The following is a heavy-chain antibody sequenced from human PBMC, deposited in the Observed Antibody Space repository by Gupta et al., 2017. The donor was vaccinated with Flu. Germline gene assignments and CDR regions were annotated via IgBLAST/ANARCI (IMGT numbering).Heavy chain of an antibody. J-gene: IGHJ6*02. V-gene: IGHV3-23*01. CDR3: AKARAYGVVTVPSGYYYYGLDF. D-gene: IGHD3-3*01. Sequence: EVQLLASWGGLVHPGGSLRLPCADSGFTFNNYAMRWVRQAPGKGLVGVSGINGVGAITYYADSVKGRSSISRENSKNTLLLQLNSRRAYDTAVYYCAKARAYGVVTVPSGYYYYGLDFWGQGTTVTVSS. CDR2: INGVGAIT. CDR1: GFTFNNYA.